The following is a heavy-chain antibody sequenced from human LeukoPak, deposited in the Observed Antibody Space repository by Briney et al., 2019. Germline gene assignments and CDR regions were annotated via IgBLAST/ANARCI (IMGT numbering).Heavy chain of an antibody. CDR2: ISSGSGTI. CDR3: ATERYYGSGAYPYFFDY. CDR1: GFTFSTYA. Sequence: GRSLRLSCAASGFTFSTYAMNWVRQAPGKGLEWVSYISSGSGTIYYVDSVKGRFTISRDNAKNSLYLQMNSLRDEDTAVYYCATERYYGSGAYPYFFDYWGQGTLVTVSS. V-gene: IGHV3-48*02. D-gene: IGHD3-10*01. J-gene: IGHJ4*02.